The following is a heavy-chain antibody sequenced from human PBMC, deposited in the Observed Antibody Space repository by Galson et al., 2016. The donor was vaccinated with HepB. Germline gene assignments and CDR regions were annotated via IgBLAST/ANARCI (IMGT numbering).Heavy chain of an antibody. J-gene: IGHJ3*02. CDR2: ISSGSSYI. D-gene: IGHD4-23*01. CDR3: VRVRADYGGNMPDAIDS. Sequence: SLRLSCAASGFTFSRYTMNWVRQAPGKGLEWVSSISSGSSYIYYADSVKGRFTISRDNAKNSLYLQMNSLRAEDTAVYYCVRVRADYGGNMPDAIDSRGQRTMLTVSS. V-gene: IGHV3-21*01. CDR1: GFTFSRYT.